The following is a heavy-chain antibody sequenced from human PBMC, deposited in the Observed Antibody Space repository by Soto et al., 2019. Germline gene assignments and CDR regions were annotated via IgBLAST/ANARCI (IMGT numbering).Heavy chain of an antibody. V-gene: IGHV4-39*01. D-gene: IGHD6-19*01. Sequence: SETLSLTCTVSGGSISSSSYYWGWIRQPPGKGLEWIGSIYYSGSTYYNPSLKSRVTISVDTSKNQFSLKLSSVTAADTAVYYCARLRYGSGWYGGDYFDYWGQGTLVTVSS. CDR3: ARLRYGSGWYGGDYFDY. CDR2: IYYSGST. J-gene: IGHJ4*02. CDR1: GGSISSSSYY.